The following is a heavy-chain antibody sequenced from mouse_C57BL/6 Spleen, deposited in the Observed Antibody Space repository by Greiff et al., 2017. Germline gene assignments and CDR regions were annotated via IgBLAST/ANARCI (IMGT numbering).Heavy chain of an antibody. Sequence: QVQLQQPGAELVKPGASVKLSCKASGYTFTSYWMHWVKQRPGQGLEWIGMIHPNSGSTNYNEKFKSKATLTVDQSSSTAYMQLSSLTSEDSAVYYCAIEEYYYGSSYDAMDYWGQGTSVTVSS. CDR2: IHPNSGST. D-gene: IGHD1-1*01. CDR3: AIEEYYYGSSYDAMDY. V-gene: IGHV1-64*01. CDR1: GYTFTSYW. J-gene: IGHJ4*01.